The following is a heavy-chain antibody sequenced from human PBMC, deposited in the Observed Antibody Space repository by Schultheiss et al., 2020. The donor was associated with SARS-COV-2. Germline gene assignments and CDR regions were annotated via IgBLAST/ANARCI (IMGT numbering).Heavy chain of an antibody. Sequence: GGSLRLSCAASGFTFSSYWMSWVRQAPGKGLEWVANIKQDGSEKYYVDSVKGRFTISRDNAKNSLYLQMNSLRAEDTAVYYCAREAYDFWSGYYTPWFDPWGQGTLVTVSS. D-gene: IGHD3-3*01. CDR2: IKQDGSEK. CDR1: GFTFSSYW. J-gene: IGHJ5*02. V-gene: IGHV3-7*01. CDR3: AREAYDFWSGYYTPWFDP.